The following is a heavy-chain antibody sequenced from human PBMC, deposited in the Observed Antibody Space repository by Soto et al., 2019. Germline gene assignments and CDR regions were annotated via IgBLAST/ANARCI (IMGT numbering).Heavy chain of an antibody. CDR3: ARDRGERLYYYGMDV. CDR1: GYTFTRNG. D-gene: IGHD4-17*01. V-gene: IGHV1-18*01. J-gene: IGHJ6*02. CDR2: ISPKSGSI. Sequence: GASVKVSCKTSGYTFTRNGISWVRQAPGQGLEWMGWISPKSGSIKYAQKFQGRVTITADESTSTAYMELSSLRSEDTAVYYCARDRGERLYYYGMDVWGQGTTVTVSS.